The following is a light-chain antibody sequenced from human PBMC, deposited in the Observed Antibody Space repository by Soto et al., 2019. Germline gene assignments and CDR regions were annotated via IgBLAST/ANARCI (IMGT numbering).Light chain of an antibody. CDR1: QSISKN. J-gene: IGKJ2*01. CDR3: QQSYSSPYT. Sequence: DIQMTQSPASLSASVGDRVTITCRASQSISKNLNRYQHRLGKAPQVLIYSASDSQIGVPSRFSASGSGTDFTLIISGLQPEDFATYYCQQSYSSPYTFGQGTKLEIK. CDR2: SAS. V-gene: IGKV1-39*01.